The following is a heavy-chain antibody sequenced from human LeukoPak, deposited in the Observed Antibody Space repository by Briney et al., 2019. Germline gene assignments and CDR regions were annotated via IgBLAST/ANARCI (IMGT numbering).Heavy chain of an antibody. Sequence: GGSLRLSCATSGFTFSNYWMTWVRQAPGRWLEWVANIKPDGSEKFYVDSVKGRFTISRDNAKNLLYLQMTSLRVEDTAVYYCARDGDASDYWGQGTLVTVSS. V-gene: IGHV3-7*01. CDR1: GFTFSNYW. CDR3: ARDGDASDY. J-gene: IGHJ4*02. CDR2: IKPDGSEK.